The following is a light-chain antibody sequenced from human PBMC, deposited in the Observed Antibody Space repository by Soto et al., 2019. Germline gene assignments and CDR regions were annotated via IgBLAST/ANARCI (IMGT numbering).Light chain of an antibody. J-gene: IGKJ5*01. CDR2: GAS. CDR1: HSVSRTY. V-gene: IGKV3-20*01. Sequence: IVLTHSTGTLSLSPGERATLSCRASHSVSRTYLAWYQHKPGQAPRLLIFGASDRATGTPDRFSGSGSGTDSTLTIRRLEPEDSAVYYCQHFDDPVTFGQGTRLEIK. CDR3: QHFDDPVT.